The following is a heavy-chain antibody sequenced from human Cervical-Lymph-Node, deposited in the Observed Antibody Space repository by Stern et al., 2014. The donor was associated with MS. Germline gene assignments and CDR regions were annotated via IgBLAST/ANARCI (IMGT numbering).Heavy chain of an antibody. CDR1: GFPVGASY. Sequence: EVQLVESGGGLVQPGGSLRLYCEASGFPVGASYMNWVRQAPGKGLEWVSRIHTVGTTHYADSVKGRFTISRANAKNALYLQMDRLTVEDTAVYYCAREIAGRRFEDWGRGTLVAVSP. CDR3: AREIAGRRFED. CDR2: IHTVGTT. V-gene: IGHV3-66*01. D-gene: IGHD6-6*01. J-gene: IGHJ4*02.